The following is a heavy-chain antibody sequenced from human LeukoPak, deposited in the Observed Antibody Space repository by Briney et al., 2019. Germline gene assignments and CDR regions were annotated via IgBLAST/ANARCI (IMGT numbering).Heavy chain of an antibody. CDR1: GYTFTSYD. J-gene: IGHJ4*02. D-gene: IGHD1-26*01. CDR2: MNPNSGNT. Sequence: ASVKVSCKASGYTFTSYDINWVRQATGQGLEWMGWMNPNSGNTGYAQKFQGGVTMTRNTSISTAYMELSSLRSEDTAVYYCARGSGSYTPVDYWGQGTLVTVSS. CDR3: ARGSGSYTPVDY. V-gene: IGHV1-8*01.